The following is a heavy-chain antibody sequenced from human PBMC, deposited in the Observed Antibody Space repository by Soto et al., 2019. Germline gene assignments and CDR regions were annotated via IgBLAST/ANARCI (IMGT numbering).Heavy chain of an antibody. Sequence: QVQLVQSGTEVKEPGASVKVSCKASGYTFSSYGISWVRQAPGQGLEWMGWISARNGDTNYAQKFQGRVTMTTDTVTSIVYMELRSVRSEDTAMYYCARDYYYGSGSKRSSIGMDVWGQGTTVTVSS. CDR1: GYTFSSYG. CDR3: ARDYYYGSGSKRSSIGMDV. V-gene: IGHV1-18*04. D-gene: IGHD3-10*01. CDR2: ISARNGDT. J-gene: IGHJ6*02.